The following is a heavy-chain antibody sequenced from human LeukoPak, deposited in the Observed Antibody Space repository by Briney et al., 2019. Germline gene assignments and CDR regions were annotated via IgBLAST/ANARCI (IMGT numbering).Heavy chain of an antibody. Sequence: ASVKVSCKASGYTFTSYAMHWVRRAPGQRLEWMGWINAGNGNTKYSQKFQGRVTITRDTSASTAYMELSSLRSEDTAVYYCARVREMATIGGFDYWGQGTLVTVSS. D-gene: IGHD5-24*01. CDR2: INAGNGNT. J-gene: IGHJ4*02. CDR3: ARVREMATIGGFDY. V-gene: IGHV1-3*01. CDR1: GYTFTSYA.